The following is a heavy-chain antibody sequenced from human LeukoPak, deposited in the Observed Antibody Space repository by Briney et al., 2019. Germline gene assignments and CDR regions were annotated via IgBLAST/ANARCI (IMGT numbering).Heavy chain of an antibody. CDR3: ARGSYSSGWFLPNDY. D-gene: IGHD6-19*01. CDR1: GFTVSSNY. J-gene: IGHJ4*02. CDR2: FYSGGST. V-gene: IGHV3-53*01. Sequence: GGSLRLSCAAPGFTVSSNYMSWVRQAPGKGLEWVSVFYSGGSTYYADSVKGRFTISRDNSKNTVYLQMNSLRAEDTAVYYCARGSYSSGWFLPNDYWGQGTLVTVSS.